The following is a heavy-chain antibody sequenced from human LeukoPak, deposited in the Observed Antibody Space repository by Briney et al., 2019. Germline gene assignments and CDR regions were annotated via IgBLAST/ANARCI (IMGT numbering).Heavy chain of an antibody. J-gene: IGHJ4*02. CDR1: GFTFSNYA. CDR3: AKDLYYDSSGLDY. CDR2: ISGSGGST. V-gene: IGHV3-23*01. Sequence: GGSLRLSCAASGFTFSNYAMSWVRQAPGKGLEWVSTISGSGGSTYYADSVKGRFTISRDNSKNTLYLEMNSLRAEDTAVYYCAKDLYYDSSGLDYWAQGTLVTVSS. D-gene: IGHD3-22*01.